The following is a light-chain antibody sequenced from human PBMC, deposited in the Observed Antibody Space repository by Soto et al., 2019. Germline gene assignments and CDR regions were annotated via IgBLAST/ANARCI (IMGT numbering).Light chain of an antibody. CDR2: GAS. V-gene: IGKV3-15*01. CDR1: QSVRSY. CDR3: QQCSNWPPIT. Sequence: EIVLTHSPATLSVSPWDRATLXLMASQSVRSYLAWYQQRPGQPPRLLIHGASTRAAGIPARFSGSGFGTDFTLTISSLQSEDFAVYYCQQCSNWPPITFGQGTRLE. J-gene: IGKJ5*01.